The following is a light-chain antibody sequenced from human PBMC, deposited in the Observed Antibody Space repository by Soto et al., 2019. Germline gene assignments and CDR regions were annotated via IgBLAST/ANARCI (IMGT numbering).Light chain of an antibody. CDR2: GAS. CDR3: QQYGSSPFT. CDR1: QSVSSGF. V-gene: IGKV3-20*01. J-gene: IGKJ3*01. Sequence: EIVLTQSPGTLSLSPGERATLSCRASQSVSSGFLAWYQQKPGQTPRLLIYGASTRATGIPDRFSGSESGTDFTLTISRLEPEDFAVYYCQQYGSSPFTFGPGTKVDIK.